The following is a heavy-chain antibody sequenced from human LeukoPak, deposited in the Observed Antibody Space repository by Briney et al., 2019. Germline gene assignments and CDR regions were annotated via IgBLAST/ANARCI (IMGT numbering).Heavy chain of an antibody. J-gene: IGHJ2*01. D-gene: IGHD3-22*01. Sequence: ESGGSLRLSCAASGFSFSDHYMDWVRQAPGEGLEWVSYISSSSSDIFYADSVKGRFTISRDNAENSLYLQMNSLRDEDTAVYYCARPAYYYDSSGAGARGYWYFDLWGRGTLVTVSS. V-gene: IGHV3-21*01. CDR1: GFSFSDHY. CDR3: ARPAYYYDSSGAGARGYWYFDL. CDR2: ISSSSSDI.